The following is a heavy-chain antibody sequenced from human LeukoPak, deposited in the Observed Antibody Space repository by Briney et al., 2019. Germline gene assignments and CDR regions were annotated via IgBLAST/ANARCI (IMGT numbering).Heavy chain of an antibody. D-gene: IGHD7-27*01. CDR3: ARGGDPSLAFDY. Sequence: PSQTLSLTCTVSGGSIRSGDYYWNWIRQPPGKGLEWIGFIYYSGSAYYNPSLKRRVIISVDTSKNQYSLNLSSVTAADTAVYYCARGGDPSLAFDYWGQGTLVTVSS. J-gene: IGHJ4*02. CDR1: GGSIRSGDYY. V-gene: IGHV4-30-4*01. CDR2: IYYSGSA.